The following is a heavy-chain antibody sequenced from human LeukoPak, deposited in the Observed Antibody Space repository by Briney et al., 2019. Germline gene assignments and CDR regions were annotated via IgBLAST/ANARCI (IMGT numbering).Heavy chain of an antibody. V-gene: IGHV3-74*01. CDR3: AKDDAVGEGFDL. CDR2: INSDGSST. Sequence: GGSLRLSCVASGFTFSSYWMHWVRQAPGKGLVWVSRINSDGSSTSYADSVKGRFTISRDNSKNTLYLQMNSLRAEDTAVYYCAKDDAVGEGFDLWGRGTLVTVSS. J-gene: IGHJ2*01. CDR1: GFTFSSYW.